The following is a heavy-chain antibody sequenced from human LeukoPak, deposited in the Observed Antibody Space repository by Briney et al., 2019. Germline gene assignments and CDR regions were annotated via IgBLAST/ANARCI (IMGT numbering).Heavy chain of an antibody. CDR2: IWYDGSNK. Sequence: PGGSLRLSCAASGFTFSSYGMHWARQAPGKGLEWVAVIWYDGSNKYYADSVRGRFTISRDNSKNTLYLQMNSLRAEDTAVYYCAKDSYYDSSGYYRWGQGTLATVSS. CDR1: GFTFSSYG. V-gene: IGHV3-33*06. J-gene: IGHJ4*02. D-gene: IGHD3-22*01. CDR3: AKDSYYDSSGYYR.